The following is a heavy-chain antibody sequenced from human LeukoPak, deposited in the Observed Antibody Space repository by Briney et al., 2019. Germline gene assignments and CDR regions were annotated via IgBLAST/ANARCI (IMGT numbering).Heavy chain of an antibody. CDR2: ISSSSSTI. D-gene: IGHD2-21*01. CDR3: ARELVVKRYYYMDV. V-gene: IGHV3-48*01. CDR1: GFTFSSYS. Sequence: GGSLRLSCAASGFTFSSYSMNWVRQAPGKGLEWVSYISSSSSTIYYADSVKGRFTISRDNAKNSLYLQMNSLRAEDTAVYYCARELVVKRYYYMDVWGKGTTVTVSS. J-gene: IGHJ6*03.